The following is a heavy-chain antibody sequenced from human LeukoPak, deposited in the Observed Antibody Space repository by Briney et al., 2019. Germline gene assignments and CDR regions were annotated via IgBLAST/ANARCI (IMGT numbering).Heavy chain of an antibody. CDR3: AKDKVAYSSSWNTGGY. Sequence: GGSLRLSCAASGFPFSSYTMNWVRQAPGKGLEWVSSISVTSRYIYYADSVRGRFTTSRDNAKNSLYLQMNGPRAEDTAVYYCAKDKVAYSSSWNTGGYWGQGTLVTVSS. CDR1: GFPFSSYT. D-gene: IGHD6-13*01. J-gene: IGHJ4*02. V-gene: IGHV3-21*06. CDR2: ISVTSRYI.